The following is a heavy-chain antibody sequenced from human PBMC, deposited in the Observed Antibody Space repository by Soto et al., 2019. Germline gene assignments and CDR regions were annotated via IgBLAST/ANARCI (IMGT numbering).Heavy chain of an antibody. D-gene: IGHD6-13*01. Sequence: KVSCTDSGGTLNSYAISWVRQAPGQVLEWMGWINPNSGGTNYAQKFQGWVTMTRDTSISTAYMELSRLRSDDTAVYYCARDQYSSSPKGYYGMAVRGQGTTVTVSS. J-gene: IGHJ6*02. V-gene: IGHV1-2*04. CDR1: GGTLNSYA. CDR2: INPNSGGT. CDR3: ARDQYSSSPKGYYGMAV.